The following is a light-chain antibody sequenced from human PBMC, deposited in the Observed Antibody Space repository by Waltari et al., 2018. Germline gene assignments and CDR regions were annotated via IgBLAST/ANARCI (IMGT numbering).Light chain of an antibody. Sequence: QSALTQPASVSGSPGQSITISCTGTSSDVGRYNLVSWYHQHPGKAPKLMIYEGSKRPSGVSNRFSGSKSGNTASLTISGLQAEDEADYYCCSYAGSSTSVVFGGGTKLTVL. CDR3: CSYAGSSTSVV. J-gene: IGLJ2*01. CDR1: SSDVGRYNL. V-gene: IGLV2-23*01. CDR2: EGS.